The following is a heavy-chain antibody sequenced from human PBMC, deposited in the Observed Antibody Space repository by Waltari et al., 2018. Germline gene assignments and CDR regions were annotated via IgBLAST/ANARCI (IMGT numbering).Heavy chain of an antibody. V-gene: IGHV4-4*02. Sequence: QVQLQESGQGLVKPSGTLSLTCAVSGDSISGNYWWSWVRQSPEKGLEWIGQVHHSGKTHYKPSRQSLVTISVDKPKNQFSLNLNSVTAADTAVYYCAGDRAIGLVFDYWGRGTLVTVSS. CDR1: GDSISGNYW. J-gene: IGHJ4*02. CDR3: AGDRAIGLVFDY. D-gene: IGHD2-2*01. CDR2: VHHSGKT.